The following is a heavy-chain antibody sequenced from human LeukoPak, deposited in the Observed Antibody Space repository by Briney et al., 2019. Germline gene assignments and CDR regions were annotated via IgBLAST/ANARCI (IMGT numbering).Heavy chain of an antibody. CDR2: ISWNSGII. D-gene: IGHD1-26*01. CDR3: AKETSRYSGSYWEFDC. CDR1: GFTFHEYA. J-gene: IGHJ4*02. V-gene: IGHV3-9*03. Sequence: QPGGSLRLSCAASGFTFHEYAMHWVRQAPGKGLEWVSGISWNSGIIDYADSVKGRFTISRDNAKNSLFLQMNSLRPEDMALYYCAKETSRYSGSYWEFDCWGRGTLVTVSS.